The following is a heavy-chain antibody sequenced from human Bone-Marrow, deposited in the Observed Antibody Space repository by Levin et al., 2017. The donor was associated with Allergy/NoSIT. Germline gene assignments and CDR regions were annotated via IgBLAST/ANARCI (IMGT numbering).Heavy chain of an antibody. J-gene: IGHJ6*02. D-gene: IGHD6-13*01. V-gene: IGHV4-4*02. Sequence: SETLSLTCAISGVSISGVDWWSWVRQAPGKGLEWVGETSHEGSTNYNPSLKSRVTFSVDKSKNQFSLSLNSVTAADTAVYFCAGILYSSTSYGVMDVWGQGTTVTVSS. CDR3: AGILYSSTSYGVMDV. CDR1: GVSISGVDW. CDR2: TSHEGST.